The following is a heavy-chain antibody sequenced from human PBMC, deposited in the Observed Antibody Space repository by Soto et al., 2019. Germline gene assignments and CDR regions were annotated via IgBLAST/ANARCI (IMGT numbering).Heavy chain of an antibody. J-gene: IGHJ5*02. CDR3: ARAPGFGELSFWFDP. Sequence: ASVKVSCKASVGTFSSYTISWVRQAPGQGLEWMGRIIPILGIANYAQKFQGRVTITADKSTSTAYMELSSLRSEDTAVYYCARAPGFGELSFWFDPWGQGNLVTVSS. CDR2: IIPILGIA. CDR1: VGTFSSYT. D-gene: IGHD3-10*01. V-gene: IGHV1-69*02.